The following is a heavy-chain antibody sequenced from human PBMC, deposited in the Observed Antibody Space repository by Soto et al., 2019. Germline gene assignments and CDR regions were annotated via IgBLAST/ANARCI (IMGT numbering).Heavy chain of an antibody. CDR2: IYPGDSDT. J-gene: IGHJ5*02. Sequence: GESLKISCKGSGYSFTSYWIGWVRQMPGKGLEWMGIIYPGDSDTRYSPSFQGQVTISADKSISTAYLQWSSLKASDTAMYYCARQGEDSITMVREPLFENWFDPWGQGTLVTVSS. CDR3: ARQGEDSITMVREPLFENWFDP. CDR1: GYSFTSYW. D-gene: IGHD3-10*01. V-gene: IGHV5-51*01.